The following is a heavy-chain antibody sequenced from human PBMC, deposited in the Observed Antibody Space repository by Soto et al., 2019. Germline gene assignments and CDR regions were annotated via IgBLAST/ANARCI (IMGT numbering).Heavy chain of an antibody. J-gene: IGHJ6*02. V-gene: IGHV3-13*05. CDR1: VSTFSAYD. Sequence: PGGSLRLSCAASVSTFSAYDMHWVRQTTGKGLEWVSAIGAADDPYYLGSVKGRFTISRENAKNSLYLQMNSLRAEDTAVYYCARAYSGRLPRRADYYFAMDVWGQGTTVTVSS. D-gene: IGHD2-15*01. CDR2: IGAADDP. CDR3: ARAYSGRLPRRADYYFAMDV.